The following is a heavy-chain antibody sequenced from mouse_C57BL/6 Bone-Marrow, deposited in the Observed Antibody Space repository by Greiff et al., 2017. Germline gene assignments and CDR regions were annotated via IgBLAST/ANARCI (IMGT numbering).Heavy chain of an antibody. V-gene: IGHV1-76*01. CDR2: IYPGSGNT. CDR3: ARDYDYYYYAMDY. CDR1: GYTFTDYY. J-gene: IGHJ4*01. D-gene: IGHD2-4*01. Sequence: QVQLQQSGAELVRPGASVKLSCKASGYTFTDYYINWVKQRPGQGLEWIARIYPGSGNTYYNEKFKGKATLTAEKSSSTAYMQLSSLTSEDSAVYFCARDYDYYYYAMDYWGQGTSVTVSS.